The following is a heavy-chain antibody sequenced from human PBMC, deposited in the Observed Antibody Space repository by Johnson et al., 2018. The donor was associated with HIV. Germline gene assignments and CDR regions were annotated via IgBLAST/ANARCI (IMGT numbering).Heavy chain of an antibody. CDR3: ASTNIAAPTGSDAFDI. J-gene: IGHJ3*02. CDR2: IYSGGST. Sequence: VQLVESGGGLVQPGGSLRLSCAASGFTVSSNYMSWVRQAPGKGLEWVSVIYSGGSTYYADSVKGRFTISRDNSKNMLYLQMNSLRAEDTAVYYCASTNIAAPTGSDAFDIWGQGTMVTVSS. V-gene: IGHV3-66*02. CDR1: GFTVSSNY. D-gene: IGHD6-13*01.